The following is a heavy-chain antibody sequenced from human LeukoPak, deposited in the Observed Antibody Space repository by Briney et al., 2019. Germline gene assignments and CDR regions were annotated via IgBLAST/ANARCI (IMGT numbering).Heavy chain of an antibody. CDR1: GGSISSYY. CDR3: ATRIGTGYYDY. Sequence: SETLSLTCTVSGGSISSYYWSWIRQPPGKGLEWIGYIYYSGSTNYNPSLKSRVTISVDTSKNQFSLKLSSVTAEDTAVYYCATRIGTGYYDYWGQGTLVTVSS. V-gene: IGHV4-59*01. CDR2: IYYSGST. D-gene: IGHD3/OR15-3a*01. J-gene: IGHJ4*02.